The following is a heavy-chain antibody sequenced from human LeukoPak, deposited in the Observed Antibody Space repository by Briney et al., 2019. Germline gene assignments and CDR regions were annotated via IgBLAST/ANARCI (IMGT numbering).Heavy chain of an antibody. Sequence: ASVKVSCKASGYTFTSYYMHWVRQAPGQGLEWMGIINPSGGSTSYAQKFQGRVTMIRDMSTSTVYMDLSSLRSEDTAVYYCARGRTVTTDYFDYWGQGTLVTVSS. V-gene: IGHV1-46*01. D-gene: IGHD4-17*01. CDR2: INPSGGST. J-gene: IGHJ4*02. CDR1: GYTFTSYY. CDR3: ARGRTVTTDYFDY.